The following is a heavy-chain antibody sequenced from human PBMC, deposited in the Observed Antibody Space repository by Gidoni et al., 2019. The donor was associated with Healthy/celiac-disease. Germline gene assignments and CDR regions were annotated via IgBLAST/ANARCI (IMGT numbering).Heavy chain of an antibody. CDR3: ARERRGYCSSTSCYGVYYYMDV. Sequence: AVYGGSFSGYYWSWIRQPPGKGLEWIGEINHSGSTNYNPSLKSRVTISVDTSKNQFSLKLSSVTDADTAVYYCARERRGYCSSTSCYGVYYYMDVWGKGTTVTVSS. CDR2: INHSGST. V-gene: IGHV4-34*01. J-gene: IGHJ6*03. D-gene: IGHD2-2*01. CDR1: GGSFSGYY.